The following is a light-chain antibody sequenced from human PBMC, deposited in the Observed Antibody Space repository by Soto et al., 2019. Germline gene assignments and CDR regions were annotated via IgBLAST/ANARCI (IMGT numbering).Light chain of an antibody. CDR2: DTS. V-gene: IGKV3-11*01. CDR1: QSVSSSY. CDR3: XXXXNXPXXT. J-gene: IGKJ5*01. Sequence: EIVLTQSPDTLSLSPGEIATLSCSASQSVSSSYLAWYQQKPGQAPRLLIYDTSNRVTGVPARFSGSGSGTDFTLSISSLEPEDFAVYXXXXXXNXPXXTFGQGTRLEI.